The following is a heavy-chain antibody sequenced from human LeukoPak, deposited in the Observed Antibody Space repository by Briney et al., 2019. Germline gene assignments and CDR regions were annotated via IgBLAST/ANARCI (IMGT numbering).Heavy chain of an antibody. J-gene: IGHJ4*02. CDR3: AREEGSGPKNLLSWIQLWIANPVFDY. CDR2: ISSSSSYI. D-gene: IGHD5-18*01. Sequence: GGSLRLSCAASGFTFSSYSMTWVRQAPGKGLEWVSSISSSSSYIYYADSVKGRFTISRDNAKNSLYLQMNSLRAEDTAVYYCAREEGSGPKNLLSWIQLWIANPVFDYWGQGTLVTVSS. V-gene: IGHV3-21*01. CDR1: GFTFSSYS.